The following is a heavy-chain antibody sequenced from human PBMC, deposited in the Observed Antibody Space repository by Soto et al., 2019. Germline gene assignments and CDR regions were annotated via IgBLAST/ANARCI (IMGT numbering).Heavy chain of an antibody. D-gene: IGHD3-3*01. CDR3: ARDRSAFYDFWSGYYYYYGMDV. Sequence: QVQLVESGGGVVQPGRSLRLSCAASGFTFSSYAMHWVRQAPGKGLEWVAVISYDGSNKYYADSVKGRFTISRDNSKNTLYLQMNSLRAEDTAVYYCARDRSAFYDFWSGYYYYYGMDVWGQGTTVTVSS. V-gene: IGHV3-30-3*01. CDR1: GFTFSSYA. CDR2: ISYDGSNK. J-gene: IGHJ6*02.